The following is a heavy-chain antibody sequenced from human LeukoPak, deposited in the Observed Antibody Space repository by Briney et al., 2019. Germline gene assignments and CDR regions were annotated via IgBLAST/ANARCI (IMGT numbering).Heavy chain of an antibody. J-gene: IGHJ3*02. CDR2: ISWDGGST. Sequence: PGGSLRLSCAVSGFTFDDYTMHWVRQAPGKGLEGVSLISWDGGSTYYADSVKGRITISRDNSKNSLYLQMNSLRTEDTAFYYCAKEGESFNAFDIWGQGTMVTVSS. CDR1: GFTFDDYT. D-gene: IGHD3-10*01. CDR3: AKEGESFNAFDI. V-gene: IGHV3-43*01.